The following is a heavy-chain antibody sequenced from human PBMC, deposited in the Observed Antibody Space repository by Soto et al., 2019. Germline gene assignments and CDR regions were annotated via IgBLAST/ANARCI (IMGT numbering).Heavy chain of an antibody. CDR1: GYSFTSYW. CDR3: ARHLALFCSSTSCTYYGMDV. D-gene: IGHD2-2*01. Sequence: GESLKISFKGSGYSFTSYWIGWVRQMPGKGLEWMGIIYPGDSDTRYSPSFQGQVTISADKSISTAYLQWSSLKASDTAMYYCARHLALFCSSTSCTYYGMDVWGQGTTVTVSS. V-gene: IGHV5-51*01. CDR2: IYPGDSDT. J-gene: IGHJ6*02.